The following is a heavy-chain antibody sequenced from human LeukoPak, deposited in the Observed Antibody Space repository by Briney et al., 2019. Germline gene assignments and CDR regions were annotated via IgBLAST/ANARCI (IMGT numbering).Heavy chain of an antibody. CDR3: ARDPRDIVGANHNLFDP. CDR1: GGSISSYY. Sequence: PSETLSLTCTVSGGSISSYYWSWIRQPAGKGLEWIGRIYASGSTNYNPFLKSRVTMSVDTSKSQFSLKLISVTAADTAVYYCARDPRDIVGANHNLFDPWGQGTLVTVSS. D-gene: IGHD1-26*01. V-gene: IGHV4-4*07. J-gene: IGHJ5*02. CDR2: IYASGST.